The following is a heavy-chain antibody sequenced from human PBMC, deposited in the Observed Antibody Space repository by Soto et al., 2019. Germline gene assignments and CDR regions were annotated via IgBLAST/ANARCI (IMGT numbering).Heavy chain of an antibody. CDR3: ARRSEFCNSNCYSSDS. D-gene: IGHD2-21*01. CDR2: ISGSGSTM. J-gene: IGHJ4*02. Sequence: GGSLRLSCAASGFTFSSYSMNWVRQAPGKGLEWVSYISGSGSTMYYADSVKGRFTISRDNAKNSLYLQMNSLRDEDTAVYYCARRSEFCNSNCYSSDSWGQGTLVTVSS. V-gene: IGHV3-48*02. CDR1: GFTFSSYS.